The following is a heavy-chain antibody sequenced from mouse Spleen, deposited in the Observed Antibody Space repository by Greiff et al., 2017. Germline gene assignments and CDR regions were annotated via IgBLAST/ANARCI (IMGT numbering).Heavy chain of an antibody. CDR3: ARGHSPMVTTSHYAMDY. Sequence: EVQLVESGGGLVKPGGSLKLSCAASGFTFSSYAMSWVRQTPEKRLEWVATISDGGSYTYYPDNVKGRFTISRDNAKNNLYLQMSHLKSEDTAMYYCARGHSPMVTTSHYAMDYWGQGTSVTVSS. D-gene: IGHD2-2*01. CDR2: ISDGGSYT. J-gene: IGHJ4*01. V-gene: IGHV5-4*01. CDR1: GFTFSSYA.